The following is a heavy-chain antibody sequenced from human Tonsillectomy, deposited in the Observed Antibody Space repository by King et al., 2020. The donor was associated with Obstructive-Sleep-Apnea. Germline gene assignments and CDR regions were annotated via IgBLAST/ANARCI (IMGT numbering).Heavy chain of an antibody. D-gene: IGHD6-19*01. CDR3: ARVEDIAVAGFY. J-gene: IGHJ4*02. CDR2: ISSDSTYI. V-gene: IGHV3-21*01. Sequence: QLVASGGGLVKPGGSLRLSCAASGFSFSTYSMNWVRQAPGKGLEWVSSISSDSTYIYYADSVKGRFTVSRDNAKNSLYLQMNSLRAEDTAVYYCARVEDIAVAGFYWGQGTLVTVSS. CDR1: GFSFSTYS.